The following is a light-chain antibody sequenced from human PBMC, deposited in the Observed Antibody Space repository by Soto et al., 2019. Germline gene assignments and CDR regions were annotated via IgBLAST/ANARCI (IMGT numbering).Light chain of an antibody. J-gene: IGKJ5*01. Sequence: EIVMTQSPATLSVSPGERATLSCRAGQGVTTNFAWYQQKSGQSPRLLIYDVSIRATGVPARFSATGSETDFTLTISGLQSEYSAVYFCQQYNNLPFSFVQGTRLGIK. CDR1: QGVTTN. CDR2: DVS. V-gene: IGKV3-15*01. CDR3: QQYNNLPFS.